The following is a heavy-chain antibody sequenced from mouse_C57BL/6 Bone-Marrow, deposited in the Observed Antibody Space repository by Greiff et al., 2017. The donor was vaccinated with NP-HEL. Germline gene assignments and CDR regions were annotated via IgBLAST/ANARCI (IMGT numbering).Heavy chain of an antibody. CDR3: VRNYYGSSYEAMDY. V-gene: IGHV10-1*01. Sequence: EVQGVESGGGLVQPKGSLKLSCAASGFSFNTYAMNWVRQAPGKGLEWVARIRSKSNNYATYYADSVKDRFTISRDDSESMLYLQMNNLKTEDTAMYYCVRNYYGSSYEAMDYWGQGTSVTVSS. J-gene: IGHJ4*01. CDR2: IRSKSNNYAT. CDR1: GFSFNTYA. D-gene: IGHD1-1*01.